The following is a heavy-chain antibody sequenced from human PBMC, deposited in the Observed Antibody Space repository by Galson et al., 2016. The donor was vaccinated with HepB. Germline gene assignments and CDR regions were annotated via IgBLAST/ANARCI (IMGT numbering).Heavy chain of an antibody. CDR2: TNPSESRT. CDR3: AKTDLWSGPHYFDS. D-gene: IGHD3-3*01. V-gene: IGHV1-46*01. Sequence: SVKVSCKASGHMSTTYYINWVRQAPGQGLKWMGITNPSESRTRYAQNFQGRLTMTKDTSTTTVYMELSSLRSEDTALYYCAKTDLWSGPHYFDSWGQGTQVTVSS. J-gene: IGHJ4*02. CDR1: GHMSTTYY.